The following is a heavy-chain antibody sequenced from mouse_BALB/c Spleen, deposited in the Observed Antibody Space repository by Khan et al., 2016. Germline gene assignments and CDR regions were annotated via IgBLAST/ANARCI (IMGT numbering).Heavy chain of an antibody. J-gene: IGHJ3*01. CDR1: GYSITSDYA. CDR2: ISYSGST. Sequence: VQLKQSGPGLVKPSQSLSLTCTVTGYSITSDYAWNWIRQFPGNKLEWMGYISYSGSTSYNPSLKSRISITRDTSKNQFFLQLNSVTTEDTATYYCARDHPWFAYWGQGTLVTVSA. CDR3: ARDHPWFAY. V-gene: IGHV3-2*02.